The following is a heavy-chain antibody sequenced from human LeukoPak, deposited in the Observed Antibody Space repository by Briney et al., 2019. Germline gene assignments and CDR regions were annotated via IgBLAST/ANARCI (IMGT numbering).Heavy chain of an antibody. CDR2: IIGSGTST. V-gene: IGHV3-23*01. Sequence: GGSLRLSCAASGFTFNSYAMTWVRQAPGKGLEWVSAIIGSGTSTYYANSVKGRFTISRDNSRNTLYLQINSLRAEDTAAYYCATRNFYQSKPYYYYYFDFWGQGTLVTVPS. J-gene: IGHJ4*02. D-gene: IGHD3-22*01. CDR1: GFTFNSYA. CDR3: ATRNFYQSKPYYYYYFDF.